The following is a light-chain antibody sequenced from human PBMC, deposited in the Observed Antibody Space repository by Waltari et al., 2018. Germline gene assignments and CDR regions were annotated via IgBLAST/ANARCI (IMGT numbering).Light chain of an antibody. CDR1: QSISSY. Sequence: DIQMTQSPSSLSASVGDRVTITCRASQSISSYLNWYQQKPGKAPKPLIYAASSLPSGVPXXXSGXGSGTDFTLTXXXLQPEDFATYYCQQSYSTPGTFGQGTKLEIK. J-gene: IGKJ2*01. CDR2: AAS. CDR3: QQSYSTPGT. V-gene: IGKV1-39*01.